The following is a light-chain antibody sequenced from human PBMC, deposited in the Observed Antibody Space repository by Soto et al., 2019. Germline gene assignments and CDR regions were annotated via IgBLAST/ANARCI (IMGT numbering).Light chain of an antibody. CDR1: QRVSST. Sequence: EIVMTQSPATLSVSPGERATLSCRASQRVSSTLAWYQQKPGQAPRLLIYGASTRATGIPARFTGSGSGTEFTLTISSLQSEDFAVYYCQQYYNWSPWTFGQGTKVEIK. J-gene: IGKJ1*01. V-gene: IGKV3-15*01. CDR2: GAS. CDR3: QQYYNWSPWT.